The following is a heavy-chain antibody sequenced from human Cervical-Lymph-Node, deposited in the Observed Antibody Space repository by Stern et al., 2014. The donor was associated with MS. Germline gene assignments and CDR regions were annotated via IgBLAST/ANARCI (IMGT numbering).Heavy chain of an antibody. V-gene: IGHV5-51*01. D-gene: IGHD3-10*01. J-gene: IGHJ4*02. CDR3: ARQGGPGYYGSGSPDY. CDR1: GYSFTSYW. CDR2: IYPGDSDT. Sequence: EVHLVESGAEVKKPGESLKISCKGSGYSFTSYWIGWVRQMPGKGLEWMGIIYPGDSDTRYSPAFQGQVTISADKSISTAYLQWSSLKASDTAMYYCARQGGPGYYGSGSPDYWGQGTLVTVSS.